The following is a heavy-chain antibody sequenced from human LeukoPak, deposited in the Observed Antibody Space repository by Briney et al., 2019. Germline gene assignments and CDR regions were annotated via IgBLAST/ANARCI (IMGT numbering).Heavy chain of an antibody. CDR2: IRSKAYGGTT. D-gene: IGHD3-22*01. V-gene: IGHV3-49*04. CDR1: GFTFGDYA. J-gene: IGHJ4*02. Sequence: GGSLRLSCTASGFTFGDYAMSWVRQAPGKGLEWVGFIRSKAYGGTTEYAASVKGRFTISRDDSKSIAYLQMDSLKTEDTAVYYCTRLRPYYYDSSGSFDYWGQGTLVTVSS. CDR3: TRLRPYYYDSSGSFDY.